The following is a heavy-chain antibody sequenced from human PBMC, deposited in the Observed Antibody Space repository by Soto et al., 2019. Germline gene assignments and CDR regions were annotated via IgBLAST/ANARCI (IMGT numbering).Heavy chain of an antibody. V-gene: IGHV4-31*03. D-gene: IGHD1-20*01. J-gene: IGHJ5*02. CDR1: GGSIRSGGYY. CDR3: ARTLTGTTGNWFDP. Sequence: QVQLQESGPGLVKRSQTLSLTCTVSGGSIRSGGYYWSWIRQHPGKGLEWIGYIYYSGSTYYNPSLQSRVTISVDTSKNQLSLKLSSVTAADTAIYHCARTLTGTTGNWFDPWGQGTLVTVSS. CDR2: IYYSGST.